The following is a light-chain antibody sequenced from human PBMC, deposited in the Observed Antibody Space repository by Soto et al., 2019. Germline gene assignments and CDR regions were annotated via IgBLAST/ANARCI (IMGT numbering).Light chain of an antibody. Sequence: MTQSPSSLSASVGDRVTITCRASQSISSYLNWYQQKPGQAPRLLIYGASTRATGIPGRFSGSGSGTEFTLTISSLQSEDFAVYYCQQYNNWPRTFGQGTKVEIK. J-gene: IGKJ1*01. CDR2: GAS. CDR3: QQYNNWPRT. CDR1: QSISSY. V-gene: IGKV3-15*01.